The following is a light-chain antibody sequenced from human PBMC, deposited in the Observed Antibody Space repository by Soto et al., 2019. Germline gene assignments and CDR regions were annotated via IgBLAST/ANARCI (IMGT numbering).Light chain of an antibody. Sequence: QYALTQPASVSGSPGQSITISCTGTSSDVGGHNYVSWYQQHPGKAPKLIIYDVSRRPSGVSNRFSGSKSGNTASLTISGLQAEDEADYYCSSYTTGSTLENVFGTGTKLTVL. J-gene: IGLJ1*01. V-gene: IGLV2-14*01. CDR1: SSDVGGHNY. CDR3: SSYTTGSTLENV. CDR2: DVS.